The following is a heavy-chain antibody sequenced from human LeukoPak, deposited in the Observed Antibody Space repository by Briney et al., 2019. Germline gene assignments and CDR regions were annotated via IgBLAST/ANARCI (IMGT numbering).Heavy chain of an antibody. J-gene: IGHJ2*01. V-gene: IGHV1-2*02. Sequence: ASVKVSCKASGYTFTGYYMHWVRQAPGQGLEWMGWINPNSGGTNYAQKFQGRVTMTTDTSTSTAYMDLRSLRSDATAVYHCARVTLGSWYFDLWGRGTLVTVSS. D-gene: IGHD2-15*01. CDR2: INPNSGGT. CDR1: GYTFTGYY. CDR3: ARVTLGSWYFDL.